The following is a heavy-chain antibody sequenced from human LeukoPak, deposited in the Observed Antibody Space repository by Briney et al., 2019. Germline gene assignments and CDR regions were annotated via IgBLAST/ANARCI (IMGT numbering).Heavy chain of an antibody. CDR1: GGSISSYY. Sequence: SETLSLTCTVSGGSISSYYWSWIRQPPGKGLEWIGYIYYSGSTNYNPSLKSRVTISVDTSKNQFSLKLSSVTAADTAVYYCARGNGDPPGRFDPWGQGTLVTVSS. CDR2: IYYSGST. V-gene: IGHV4-59*01. D-gene: IGHD4-17*01. J-gene: IGHJ5*02. CDR3: ARGNGDPPGRFDP.